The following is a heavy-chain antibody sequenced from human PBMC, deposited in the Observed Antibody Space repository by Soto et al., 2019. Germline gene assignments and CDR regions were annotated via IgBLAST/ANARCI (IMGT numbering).Heavy chain of an antibody. D-gene: IGHD1-26*01. CDR2: IGGVGADK. J-gene: IGHJ5*01. V-gene: IGHV3-23*01. Sequence: DVQLLESGGGLVQPGGSLTLSCSASRFTFSDFAMNWVRQAPGKGLEWVSAIGGVGADKYYADSVKGRFTISRDNSKNTLYLQMNRLRDEDTAVYYCAKDAVPYNGKWDWFDSWGQGTLVIFSS. CDR3: AKDAVPYNGKWDWFDS. CDR1: RFTFSDFA.